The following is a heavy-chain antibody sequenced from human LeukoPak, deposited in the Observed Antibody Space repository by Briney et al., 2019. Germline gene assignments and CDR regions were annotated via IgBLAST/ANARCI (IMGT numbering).Heavy chain of an antibody. CDR2: IYPGDSDT. J-gene: IGHJ4*02. CDR3: TRARYSSGWYTSD. V-gene: IGHV5-51*01. Sequence: GESLKISCKGSGYSFTSYWIGWVRQMLGKGLEWMGIIYPGDSDTRYSPSFQGQVTISADKSISTAYLQWSSLKASDTAMYYCTRARYSSGWYTSDWGQGTLVTVSS. CDR1: GYSFTSYW. D-gene: IGHD6-19*01.